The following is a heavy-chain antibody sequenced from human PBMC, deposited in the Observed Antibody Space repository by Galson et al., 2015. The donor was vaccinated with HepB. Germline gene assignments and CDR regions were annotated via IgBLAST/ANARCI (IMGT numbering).Heavy chain of an antibody. CDR3: ARGSYYYDSSGYYYVDY. CDR1: GGSFSGYY. D-gene: IGHD3-22*01. Sequence: ETLSLTCTVSGGSFSGYYWSWIRQPPGKGLEWIGEINHSGSTNYNPSLKSRVTISVDTSKNQFSLKLSSVTAADTAVYYCARGSYYYDSSGYYYVDYWGQGTLVTVSS. J-gene: IGHJ4*02. CDR2: INHSGST. V-gene: IGHV4-34*01.